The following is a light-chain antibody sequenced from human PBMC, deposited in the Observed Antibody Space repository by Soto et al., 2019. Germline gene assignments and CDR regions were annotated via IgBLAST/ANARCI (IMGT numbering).Light chain of an antibody. CDR1: QTIGTR. V-gene: IGKV1-5*01. J-gene: IGKJ2*01. Sequence: DIQMTQSPSIVSASVGDRVTITCRASQTIGTRLAWYQRKPGKALKFLIYDASTLESGVPSRFSGSGSGTEFTLTISSLQPDDLAAYYCQQYHSLYTFGQGTNLAIK. CDR3: QQYHSLYT. CDR2: DAS.